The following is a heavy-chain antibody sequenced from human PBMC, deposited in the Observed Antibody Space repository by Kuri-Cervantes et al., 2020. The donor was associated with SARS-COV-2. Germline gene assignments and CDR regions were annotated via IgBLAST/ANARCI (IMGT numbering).Heavy chain of an antibody. CDR3: AKDGYSSSWYIFDY. CDR2: IRYDGSNK. D-gene: IGHD6-13*01. CDR1: GFTFSSYW. V-gene: IGHV3-30*02. J-gene: IGHJ4*02. Sequence: GESLKISCAAFGFTFSSYWMSWVRQAPGKGLEWVAFIRYDGSNKYYADSVKGRFTISRDNSKNTLYLQMNSLRAEDTAVYYCAKDGYSSSWYIFDYWGQGTLVTVSS.